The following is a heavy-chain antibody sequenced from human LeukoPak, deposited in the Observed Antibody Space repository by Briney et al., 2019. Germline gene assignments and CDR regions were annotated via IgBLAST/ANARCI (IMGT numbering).Heavy chain of an antibody. Sequence: SETLSLTCAVYGGSFSGYYWSWIRQPPGKGLEWIGEINHSGSTNYNPSLKSRVTISVDTSKNQFSLKLSSVTAADTAVYYCARGRDSSSWRDAFDIWGQGTMITVSS. CDR2: INHSGST. CDR1: GGSFSGYY. J-gene: IGHJ3*02. D-gene: IGHD6-13*01. CDR3: ARGRDSSSWRDAFDI. V-gene: IGHV4-34*01.